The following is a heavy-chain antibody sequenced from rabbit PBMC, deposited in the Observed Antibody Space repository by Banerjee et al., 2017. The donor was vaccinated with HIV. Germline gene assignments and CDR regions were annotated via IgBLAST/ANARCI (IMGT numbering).Heavy chain of an antibody. J-gene: IGHJ3*01. D-gene: IGHD6-1*01. CDR1: GFSFSSGYD. CDR2: IYGDDGHR. CDR3: ARHGFGGYGYAF. V-gene: IGHV1S45*01. Sequence: QEQLEESGGGLVKPGASLTLTCTASGFSFSSGYDMCWVRQAPGKGLEWIACIYGDDGHRYYASWAKGRFTTSKTSSTTVTLQMTSLTVADTATYFCARHGFGGYGYAFWGPGTLVTVS.